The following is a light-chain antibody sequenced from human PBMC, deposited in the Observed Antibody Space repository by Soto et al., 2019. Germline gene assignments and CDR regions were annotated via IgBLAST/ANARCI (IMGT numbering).Light chain of an antibody. CDR1: QAIRTE. CDR2: GTS. V-gene: IGKV1-6*01. Sequence: AIQMTQSPSSLSASVGDRVIITCRASQAIRTELGWYQQRPVKAPKLLIYGTSNLQSGVPSRFSGSGSGTDFTLPINGLQPEDFATYYCLQDYSYPRTFGQGTKV. CDR3: LQDYSYPRT. J-gene: IGKJ1*01.